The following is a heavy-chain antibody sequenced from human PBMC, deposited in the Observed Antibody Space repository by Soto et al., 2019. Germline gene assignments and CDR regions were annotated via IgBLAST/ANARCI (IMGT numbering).Heavy chain of an antibody. V-gene: IGHV3-23*01. CDR1: GFTFSSYA. CDR2: ISGSGGST. J-gene: IGHJ6*02. Sequence: EVQLLESGGGLVQPGGSLRLSCAASGFTFSSYAMSWVRQAPGKGLEWVSAISGSGGSTYYADSVKGRFTISRDNSKNKLYLQMNSRRAEYTAVYYCETDRSNSSSWDVVCGMDVWCQGTTVTVSS. D-gene: IGHD6-13*01. CDR3: ETDRSNSSSWDVVCGMDV.